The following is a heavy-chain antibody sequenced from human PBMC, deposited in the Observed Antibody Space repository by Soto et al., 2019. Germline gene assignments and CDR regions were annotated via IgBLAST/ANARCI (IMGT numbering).Heavy chain of an antibody. CDR2: INTDNGNT. J-gene: IGHJ5*02. CDR3: ARESLLWFGELPKDNWFDP. D-gene: IGHD3-10*01. V-gene: IGHV1-3*04. CDR1: GYSFSNYV. Sequence: ASVKVSCKTSGYSFSNYVIYWVRQAPGQRLEWMGWINTDNGNTKYSQKFQERVTITSDTSASTAYMELSSLRSEDTAVYYCARESLLWFGELPKDNWFDPWGQGTLVTVSS.